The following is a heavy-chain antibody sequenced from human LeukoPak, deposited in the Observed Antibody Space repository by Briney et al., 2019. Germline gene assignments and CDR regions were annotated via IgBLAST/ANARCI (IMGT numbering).Heavy chain of an antibody. CDR3: ARDVMSRSPGLYSSGWERGFDP. CDR1: GGSISSSSYY. J-gene: IGHJ5*02. Sequence: SETLSLTCTVSGGSISSSSYYWGWIRQPPGKGLEWIGSIYYSGSTYYNPSPKSRVTISVDTSKNQFSLKLSSVTAADTAVYYCARDVMSRSPGLYSSGWERGFDPWGQGTLVTVSS. D-gene: IGHD6-19*01. V-gene: IGHV4-39*07. CDR2: IYYSGST.